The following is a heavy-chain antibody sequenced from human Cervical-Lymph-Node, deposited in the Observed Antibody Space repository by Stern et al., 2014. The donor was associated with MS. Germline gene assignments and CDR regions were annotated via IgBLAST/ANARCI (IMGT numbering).Heavy chain of an antibody. CDR3: ARDLLIRGFSYDSETV. J-gene: IGHJ2*01. Sequence: VQLVESGGGVVQPGRSLRLSCAATGFSFSSYGMHWVRQAPGKGLEWVALIWFDGRKEYYAESVKGRFTISRDNSQSTLYLALNSLRAEDTAVYYCARDLLIRGFSYDSETVWGRGTLVTVSS. CDR1: GFSFSSYG. V-gene: IGHV3-33*01. CDR2: IWFDGRKE. D-gene: IGHD3-16*01.